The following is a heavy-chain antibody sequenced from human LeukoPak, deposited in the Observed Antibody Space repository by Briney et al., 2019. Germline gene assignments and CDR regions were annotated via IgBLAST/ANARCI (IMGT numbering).Heavy chain of an antibody. CDR2: ISSTSRTI. Sequence: GGSLRLSCAASGFTFSSYGTNWVRQAPGKGLEWVSYISSTSRTIYDADSVKGRFTISRDNAKNSLYLQMNSLRDEDTAVYYCARDPLRWLQNNYYYYYMDVWGKGPRSPSP. CDR1: GFTFSSYG. CDR3: ARDPLRWLQNNYYYYYMDV. V-gene: IGHV3-48*02. J-gene: IGHJ6*03. D-gene: IGHD5-24*01.